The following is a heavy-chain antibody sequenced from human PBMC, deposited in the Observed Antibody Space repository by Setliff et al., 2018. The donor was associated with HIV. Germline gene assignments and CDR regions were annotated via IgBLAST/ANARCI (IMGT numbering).Heavy chain of an antibody. CDR3: ARGRRTARSSTQALDY. D-gene: IGHD1-26*01. Sequence: LSLTCAVYGGSFSGYYWSWIRQPPGKGLEWIGEINHSGSTNYNPSLKSRVTISVDTSKNQFSLKLSSVTAADTAVYYCARGRRTARSSTQALDYWGQGTLVTVSS. CDR2: INHSGST. J-gene: IGHJ4*02. V-gene: IGHV4-34*01. CDR1: GGSFSGYY.